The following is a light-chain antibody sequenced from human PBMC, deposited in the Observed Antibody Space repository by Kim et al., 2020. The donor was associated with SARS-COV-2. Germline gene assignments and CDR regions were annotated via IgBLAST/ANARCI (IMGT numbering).Light chain of an antibody. Sequence: SASVGDRVTIACRSSQCFSNYLAWYQQKPGEVPKLLIYAASTLQSGVPSRFSGSGSWTDFTLSISSLQPEDVATYYCQKYNSAPYTFGQGTKREI. CDR2: AAS. J-gene: IGKJ2*01. V-gene: IGKV1-27*01. CDR1: QCFSNY. CDR3: QKYNSAPYT.